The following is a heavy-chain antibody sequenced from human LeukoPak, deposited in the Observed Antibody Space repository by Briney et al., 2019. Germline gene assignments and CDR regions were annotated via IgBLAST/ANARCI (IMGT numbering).Heavy chain of an antibody. CDR1: GGSISNGYY. D-gene: IGHD1-26*01. CDR2: IYTSGST. J-gene: IGHJ3*02. CDR3: ARDLVGATWLPGSDAFDI. V-gene: IGHV4-61*02. Sequence: SQTLSLTCTVSGGSISNGYYWSWIRPPAGKGLGWIGRIYTSGSTNYNPSLKSRVTISVDTSKNQFSLKLSSVTAADTALYYCARDLVGATWLPGSDAFDIWGLGTMVIVSS.